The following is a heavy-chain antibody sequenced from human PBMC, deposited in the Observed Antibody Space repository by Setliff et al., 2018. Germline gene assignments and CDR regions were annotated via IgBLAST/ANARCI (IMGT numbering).Heavy chain of an antibody. Sequence: SVKVSCKASGGTFSSYGIIWVRQAPGQGLEWMGGTIPMFGTTNDARKFQGRVTIITDESTSTAYMQLSSLGSEDTAVYYCVREGVDSRSSTDYRYYMDVWGKGTTVTVSS. J-gene: IGHJ6*03. V-gene: IGHV1-69*05. CDR1: GGTFSSYG. CDR2: TIPMFGTT. CDR3: VREGVDSRSSTDYRYYMDV. D-gene: IGHD3-22*01.